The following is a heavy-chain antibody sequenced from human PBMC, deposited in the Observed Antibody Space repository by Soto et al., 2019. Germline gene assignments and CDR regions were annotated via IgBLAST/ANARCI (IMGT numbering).Heavy chain of an antibody. CDR2: INPSGGST. CDR1: GYTFTSYY. J-gene: IGHJ4*02. D-gene: IGHD3-22*01. Sequence: ASVKVSCKAFGYTFTSYYMHWVRQAPGQGLEWTGIINPSGGSTSYAQKFQGRVTMTRDTSTSTVYMELSSLRSEDTAVYYCARGPRYYYDSSGYWTFDYWGQGTLVTVSS. CDR3: ARGPRYYYDSSGYWTFDY. V-gene: IGHV1-46*01.